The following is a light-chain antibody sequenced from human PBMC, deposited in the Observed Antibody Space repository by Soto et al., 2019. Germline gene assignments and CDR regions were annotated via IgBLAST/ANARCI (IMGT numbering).Light chain of an antibody. J-gene: IGLJ1*01. Sequence: QSALAQPRSVSGSPGQSVTISCTGTSSDVGGYNYVSWYQQHPGKAPKLMIYDVSKRPSGVSYRFSGSKSGNTASLTISGLQAEDEADYFCSSYSISTAYLFGTGTKV. CDR3: SSYSISTAYL. CDR1: SSDVGGYNY. V-gene: IGLV2-11*01. CDR2: DVS.